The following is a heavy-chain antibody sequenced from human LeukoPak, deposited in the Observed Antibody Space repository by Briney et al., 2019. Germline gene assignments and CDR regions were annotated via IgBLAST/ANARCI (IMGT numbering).Heavy chain of an antibody. J-gene: IGHJ3*02. CDR3: ARDGSAYYDFWSGYAAFDI. Sequence: SETLSLTCAVSGGSISRNTWWSWARQPPGKGLEWIAEIHDSGRTNYNPSLKSRVTISVDKSKNQFSLQLASMTAADTAVYYCARDGSAYYDFWSGYAAFDIWAKGQWSPSLQ. CDR2: IHDSGRT. V-gene: IGHV4-4*02. CDR1: GGSISRNTW. D-gene: IGHD3-3*01.